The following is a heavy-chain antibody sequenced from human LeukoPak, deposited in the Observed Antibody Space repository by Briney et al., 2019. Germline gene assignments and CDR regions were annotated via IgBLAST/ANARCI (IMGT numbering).Heavy chain of an antibody. V-gene: IGHV1-2*02. J-gene: IGHJ4*02. Sequence: GASVKVSCKASGYTFTGYYIHWVRQAPGQGLKWMGGINPNSGGTKYTQKFQGRVTMTRDTSISTAYMELSRLRSDDTAVYYCARVSYSGSHLDYWGQGTLVTVSS. CDR3: ARVSYSGSHLDY. D-gene: IGHD1-26*01. CDR2: INPNSGGT. CDR1: GYTFTGYY.